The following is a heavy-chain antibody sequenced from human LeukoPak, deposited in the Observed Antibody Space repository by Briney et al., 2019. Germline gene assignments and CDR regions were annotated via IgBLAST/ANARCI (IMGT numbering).Heavy chain of an antibody. J-gene: IGHJ4*02. Sequence: HPGGSLRLSCAASGFTFSSYGMHWVRQAPGKGLEWVAVISYDGSNKYYADSVKGRFTISRDNSKNTLYLQMNSLRAEDTAVYYCAKDPNIDYWGQGTLVTVSS. CDR1: GFTFSSYG. V-gene: IGHV3-30*18. CDR3: AKDPNIDY. CDR2: ISYDGSNK.